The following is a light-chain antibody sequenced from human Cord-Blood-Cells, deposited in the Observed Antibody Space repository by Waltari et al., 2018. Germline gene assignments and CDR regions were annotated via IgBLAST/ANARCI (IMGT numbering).Light chain of an antibody. J-gene: IGLJ1*01. CDR3: QVWDSSSDHYV. CDR1: NIGRKS. Sequence: SYVLTQPPSVSVAPGKTARITCGGNNIGRKSVHWYQLKPGQAPVLVIYYDSDRPSGIPERFSGSNSGNTATLTISRVEAGDEADYYCQVWDSSSDHYVFGTGTKVTVL. CDR2: YDS. V-gene: IGLV3-21*04.